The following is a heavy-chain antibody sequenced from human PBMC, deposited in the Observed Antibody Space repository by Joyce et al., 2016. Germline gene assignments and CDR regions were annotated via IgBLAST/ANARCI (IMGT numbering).Heavy chain of an antibody. CDR1: GFTFSTYM. V-gene: IGHV3-21*01. Sequence: EVLLVESGGGLVKPGGSLRLSCGVSGFTFSTYMMNWVRLTPGKSLEWVTSISTSRRYIYYADSVRGRFTVSRDNANNSLYLHMNSLRAEDTGVYYCSRGHDDGNSILKFDYWGQGALVTVSS. CDR2: ISTSRRYI. CDR3: SRGHDDGNSILKFDY. J-gene: IGHJ4*02. D-gene: IGHD4-23*01.